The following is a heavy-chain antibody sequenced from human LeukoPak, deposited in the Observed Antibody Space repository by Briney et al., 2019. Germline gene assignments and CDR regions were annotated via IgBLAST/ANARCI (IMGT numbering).Heavy chain of an antibody. CDR3: ARDALKVNGSYGYRVGY. Sequence: GGPLRLSCAASGFIFSTYSMNWVRQAPGKGLEWLSYISGGTSTIYYADSVKGRFTISRDNAKNSLYLHMNSLRAEDTAVYYCARDALKVNGSYGYRVGYWGQGTLVTVSS. V-gene: IGHV3-48*01. CDR1: GFIFSTYS. CDR2: ISGGTSTI. D-gene: IGHD1-26*01. J-gene: IGHJ4*02.